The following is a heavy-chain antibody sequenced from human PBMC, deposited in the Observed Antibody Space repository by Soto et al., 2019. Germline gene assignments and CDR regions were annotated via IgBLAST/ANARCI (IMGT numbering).Heavy chain of an antibody. CDR1: GFTFSSYS. Sequence: GGSLRLSCAASGFTFSSYSMNWVRQAPGKGLEWVSSISSSSSYIYYADSVKGRFTISRDNAKNSLYLQMNSLRAEDTAVYYCAREDRAPIFGVVNYYYGMDVWGQGTTVTVSS. J-gene: IGHJ6*02. V-gene: IGHV3-21*01. CDR3: AREDRAPIFGVVNYYYGMDV. D-gene: IGHD3-3*01. CDR2: ISSSSSYI.